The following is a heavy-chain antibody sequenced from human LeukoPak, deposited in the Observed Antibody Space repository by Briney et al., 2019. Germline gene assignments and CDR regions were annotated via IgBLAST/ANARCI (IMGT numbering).Heavy chain of an antibody. CDR2: VSHSAGT. J-gene: IGHJ4*01. CDR1: GGSISSGDYY. V-gene: IGHV4-39*07. D-gene: IGHD3-22*01. CDR3: ARVGDTSSYYYYFDF. Sequence: SETLSLTCTVSGGSISSGDYYWSWLRQTPGKGLEWIGDVSHSAGTNYNPSLKSRVTISLDTSRNQFSLKLTSVTAADTSMYYCARVGDTSSYYYYFDFWGHGTLATVSS.